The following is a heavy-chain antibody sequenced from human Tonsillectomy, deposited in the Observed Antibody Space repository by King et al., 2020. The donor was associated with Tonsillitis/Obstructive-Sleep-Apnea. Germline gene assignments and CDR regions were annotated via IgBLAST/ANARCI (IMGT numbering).Heavy chain of an antibody. Sequence: VQLVESGGGLVQPGGSLRLSCVASGFTFRSYALHWVRQAPGKGLEYVAGSGSDGRSTTYGGSVKGRFTISRDNSKSTLYLQMRSLRPEDTAVYYCVKDQFTMFGVSPWFDPWGQGTLVTVSS. CDR2: SGSDGRST. D-gene: IGHD3-3*01. CDR3: VKDQFTMFGVSPWFDP. J-gene: IGHJ5*02. CDR1: GFTFRSYA. V-gene: IGHV3-64D*06.